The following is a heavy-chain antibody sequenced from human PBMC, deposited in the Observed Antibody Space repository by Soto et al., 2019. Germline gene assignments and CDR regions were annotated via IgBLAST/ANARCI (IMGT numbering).Heavy chain of an antibody. CDR1: GFTFSSYA. CDR2: ITGSGGST. J-gene: IGHJ4*02. Sequence: GGSLRLSCAASGFTFSSYAMSWVRQAPGKGLEWVSAITGSGGSTYYADSVKGRFTISRDNFNNKLYLQMNSLRAEDTAGYYCAKDGGPYGGDLYYFDYWGQGSLVTVSS. V-gene: IGHV3-23*01. CDR3: AKDGGPYGGDLYYFDY. D-gene: IGHD2-21*02.